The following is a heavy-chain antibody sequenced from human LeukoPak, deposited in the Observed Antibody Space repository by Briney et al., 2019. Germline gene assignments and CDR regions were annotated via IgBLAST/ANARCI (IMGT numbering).Heavy chain of an antibody. Sequence: SETLSLTCAVSGGSISSSNWWSWVRQPPGKGLEWIGYIYYSGSTYYNPSLKSRVTISVDTSKNQFSLKLSSVTAADTAVYYCARVDKQLAVDYWGQGTLVTVSS. CDR2: IYYSGST. V-gene: IGHV4-4*02. CDR3: ARVDKQLAVDY. D-gene: IGHD6-6*01. CDR1: GGSISSSNW. J-gene: IGHJ4*02.